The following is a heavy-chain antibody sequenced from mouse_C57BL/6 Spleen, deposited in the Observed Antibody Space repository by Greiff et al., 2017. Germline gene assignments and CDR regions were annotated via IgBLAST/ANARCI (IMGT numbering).Heavy chain of an antibody. Sequence: VQLQQPGTELVKPGASVKLSCKASGYTFTSYWMHWVKQRPGQGLEWIGNINPSNGGTNYDEKVKSKATLTVDKSSSTAYMQLSSRASEDSAVYYCARSGYDYDDAMDYWGQGTSVTVSA. CDR2: INPSNGGT. CDR1: GYTFTSYW. D-gene: IGHD2-4*01. J-gene: IGHJ4*01. CDR3: ARSGYDYDDAMDY. V-gene: IGHV1-53*01.